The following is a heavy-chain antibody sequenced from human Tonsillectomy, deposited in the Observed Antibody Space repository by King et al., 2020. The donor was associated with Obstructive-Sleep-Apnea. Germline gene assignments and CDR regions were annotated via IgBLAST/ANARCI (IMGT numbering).Heavy chain of an antibody. J-gene: IGHJ3*02. CDR2: VSRGGDKT. CDR3: AKEKWVDSFHGHDAFDM. CDR1: GFTSSDYA. V-gene: IGHV3-23*04. D-gene: IGHD6-19*01. Sequence: VQLVESGEGLVPPGGSLRLSCVTSGFTSSDYAMNWVRQTPGKGLEWVSAVSRGGDKTYYADSVKGRFTISRDNSENTVYLQMNSVRAEDTAVYYCAKEKWVDSFHGHDAFDMWGEGTMVSVSS.